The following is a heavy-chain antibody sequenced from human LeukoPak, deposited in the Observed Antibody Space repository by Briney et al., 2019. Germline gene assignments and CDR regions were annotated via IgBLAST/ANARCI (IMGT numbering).Heavy chain of an antibody. V-gene: IGHV4-34*01. CDR3: ARGGTRDYSGYDPKYDY. D-gene: IGHD5-12*01. CDR2: INHSGST. CDR1: GGSFSVYY. Sequence: SETLSLTCAVYGGSFSVYYWSWIRQPPGKGLEWIGEINHSGSTNYNPSLKSRVTISVDTSKNQFSLKLSSVTAADTAVYYCARGGTRDYSGYDPKYDYWGQGTLVTVSS. J-gene: IGHJ4*02.